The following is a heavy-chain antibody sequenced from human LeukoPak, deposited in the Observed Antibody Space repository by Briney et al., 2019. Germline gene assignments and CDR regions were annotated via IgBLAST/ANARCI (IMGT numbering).Heavy chain of an antibody. CDR1: GYTFTGYY. CDR3: ARAGWELLGGAFDY. Sequence: ASVKVSCKASGYTFTGYYMHWVRQAPGQGLEWMGWINPNSGGTNYAQKFQGRVTMTRDTSISTAYMELSRLRSDDTAVYHCARAGWELLGGAFDYWGQGTLVTVSS. D-gene: IGHD1-26*01. V-gene: IGHV1-2*02. CDR2: INPNSGGT. J-gene: IGHJ4*02.